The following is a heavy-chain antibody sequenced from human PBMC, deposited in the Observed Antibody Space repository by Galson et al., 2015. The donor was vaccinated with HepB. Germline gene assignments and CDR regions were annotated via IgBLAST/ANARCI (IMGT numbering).Heavy chain of an antibody. CDR2: IYSGGST. CDR1: GFTVSSNY. Sequence: SLRLSCAASGFTVSSNYMSWVRQAPGKGLEWVSVIYSGGSTYYADSVKGRFTISRDNSKNTLYLQMNSLRAEDTAVYYCARDSLLWFGELGYYYYGMDVWGQGTTVTVSS. CDR3: ARDSLLWFGELGYYYYGMDV. D-gene: IGHD3-10*01. J-gene: IGHJ6*02. V-gene: IGHV3-66*02.